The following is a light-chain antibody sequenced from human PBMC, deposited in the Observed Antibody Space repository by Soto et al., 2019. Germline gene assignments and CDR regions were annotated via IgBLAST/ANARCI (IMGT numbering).Light chain of an antibody. V-gene: IGKV3-20*01. Sequence: EVVLTQSPGTLSLSPGKRATLSCRASQSVAANYLAWYQQKRDQAPRLLIYGASSRATGIPDRFSGSGSGTDFTLTISRLEPEDFSVYYCHQYGTAPLTFGHGTKVDIK. CDR3: HQYGTAPLT. CDR1: QSVAANY. J-gene: IGKJ3*01. CDR2: GAS.